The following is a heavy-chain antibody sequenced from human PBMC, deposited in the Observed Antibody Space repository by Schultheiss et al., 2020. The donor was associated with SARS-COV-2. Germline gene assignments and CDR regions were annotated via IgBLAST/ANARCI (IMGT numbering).Heavy chain of an antibody. CDR2: ISAYNGNT. CDR1: GYTFTSYG. D-gene: IGHD3-10*01. J-gene: IGHJ6*02. CDR3: AREATMVQGVVYYYYGMDV. Sequence: ASVKVSCKASGYTFTSYGISWVRQAPGQGLEWMGWISAYNGNTNYAQKLQGRVTMTTDTSTSTAYMELRSLRSDDTAVYYCAREATMVQGVVYYYYGMDVWGQGTTVTVSS. V-gene: IGHV1-18*04.